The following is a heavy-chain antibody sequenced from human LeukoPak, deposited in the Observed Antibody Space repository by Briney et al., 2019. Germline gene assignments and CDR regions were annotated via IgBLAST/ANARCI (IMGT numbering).Heavy chain of an antibody. CDR1: GFTVSNKY. V-gene: IGHV3-53*01. CDR2: IYSGGST. CDR3: ARLGSDAFDI. Sequence: PGGSLRLSCAASGFTVSNKYMSWVRQAPGKGLEWVAVIYSGGSTYYADSVKGRFTISRDNSKNTLHLQMNSLRAEDTAVYYCARLGSDAFDIWGQGTMVTVSS. J-gene: IGHJ3*02. D-gene: IGHD3-10*01.